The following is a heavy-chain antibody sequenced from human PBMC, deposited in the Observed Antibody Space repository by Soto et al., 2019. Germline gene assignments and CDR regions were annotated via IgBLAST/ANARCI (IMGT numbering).Heavy chain of an antibody. D-gene: IGHD1-26*01. CDR1: GYTFTSYD. CDR3: ARGIRIVGATTDYYYYGMDV. Sequence: QVQLVQSGAEVKKPGASVKVSCKASGYTFTSYDINWVRQATGQGLEWMGWMNPNSGNTGYAQKFQGRVTMTRNTSISTAYMELSSLRSEDTAVYYCARGIRIVGATTDYYYYGMDVWCQGTTVTVS. CDR2: MNPNSGNT. V-gene: IGHV1-8*01. J-gene: IGHJ6*02.